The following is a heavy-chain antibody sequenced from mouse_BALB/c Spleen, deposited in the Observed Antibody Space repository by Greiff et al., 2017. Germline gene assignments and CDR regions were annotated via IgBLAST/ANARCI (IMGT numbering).Heavy chain of an antibody. CDR3: AIGTTATYAMDY. V-gene: IGHV1S29*02. CDR1: GYTFTDYN. D-gene: IGHD1-2*01. Sequence: EVKLQESGPELVKPGASVKISCKASGYTFTDYNMHWVKQSHGKSLEWIGYIYPYNGGTGYNQKFKSKATLTVDNSSSTAYMELRSLTSEDSAVYYCAIGTTATYAMDYWGQGTSVTVSS. J-gene: IGHJ4*01. CDR2: IYPYNGGT.